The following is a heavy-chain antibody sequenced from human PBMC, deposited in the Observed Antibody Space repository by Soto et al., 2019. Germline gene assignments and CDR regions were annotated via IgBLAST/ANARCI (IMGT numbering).Heavy chain of an antibody. CDR2: IYYSGST. V-gene: IGHV4-59*01. CDR3: ARARLYGDFWSGPQGEYFDY. D-gene: IGHD3-3*01. Sequence: DTLSLTCTVSGGSISSYYWSWIRQPPGKGLEWIGYIYYSGSTNYNPSLKSRVTISVDTSKNQFSLKLSSVTAADTAVYYCARARLYGDFWSGPQGEYFDYWGQGTLVTVSS. J-gene: IGHJ4*02. CDR1: GGSISSYY.